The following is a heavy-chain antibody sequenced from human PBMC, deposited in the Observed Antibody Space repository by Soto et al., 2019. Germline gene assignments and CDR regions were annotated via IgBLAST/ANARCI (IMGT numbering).Heavy chain of an antibody. CDR3: ARDLGVTATGPNLDY. V-gene: IGHV3-21*01. Sequence: EVQLVESGGGLVKPGGSLRLSCAASGFTFRTYSMNWVRRSPGKGLEWVSAISSSSAYIFYSDSVKGRFTISRDNAKNSLYLHMNSLRAEDTAVYYCARDLGVTATGPNLDYWGQGSLVTVSS. CDR1: GFTFRTYS. D-gene: IGHD3-9*01. CDR2: ISSSSAYI. J-gene: IGHJ4*02.